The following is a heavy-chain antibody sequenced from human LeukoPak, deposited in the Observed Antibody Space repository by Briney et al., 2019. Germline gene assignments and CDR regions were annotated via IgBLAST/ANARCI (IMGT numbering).Heavy chain of an antibody. D-gene: IGHD4-17*01. Sequence: ASVKVSCKVSGYSLTDLSLRWVRQAPGKGLEWMGGFDPEDGEPIYAQKFQGRLSMTEDTSKDTGYMELRTLRSEDTALYYCAKSHGDYGLLDYWGQGTLVTVSS. J-gene: IGHJ4*02. CDR3: AKSHGDYGLLDY. CDR2: FDPEDGEP. V-gene: IGHV1-24*01. CDR1: GYSLTDLS.